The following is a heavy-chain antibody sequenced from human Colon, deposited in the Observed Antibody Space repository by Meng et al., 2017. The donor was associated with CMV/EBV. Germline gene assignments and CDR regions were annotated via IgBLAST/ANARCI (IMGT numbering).Heavy chain of an antibody. CDR1: GFTFSDWG. CDR3: VKDCGLRGTRDY. CDR2: IISGGNKE. J-gene: IGHJ4*02. Sequence: GGSLRLSCVASGFTFSDWGMHWVRQTPGKGLEWVAFIISGGNKEFYADSVKGRFTISRDNSRDTLYLQMNILSAEDTAVYYCVKDCGLRGTRDYWGQGTLVTVSS. D-gene: IGHD2-2*01. V-gene: IGHV3-30*02.